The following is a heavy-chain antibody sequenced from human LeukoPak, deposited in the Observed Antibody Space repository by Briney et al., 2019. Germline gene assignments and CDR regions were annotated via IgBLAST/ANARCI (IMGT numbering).Heavy chain of an antibody. J-gene: IGHJ5*02. D-gene: IGHD3-10*01. Sequence: ASVKVSCKASGGTFSSYAISWVRQAPGQGLEWMGGIIPIFGTANYAQKFQGRVTITADESTSTAYMELSSLRSEDTAVYYCARGGITMVRGVRPWFDPWGQGTLVTVSS. CDR2: IIPIFGTA. V-gene: IGHV1-69*13. CDR1: GGTFSSYA. CDR3: ARGGITMVRGVRPWFDP.